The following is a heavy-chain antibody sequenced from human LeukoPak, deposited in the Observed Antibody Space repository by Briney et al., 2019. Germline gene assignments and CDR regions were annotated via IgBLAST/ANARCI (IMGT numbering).Heavy chain of an antibody. CDR2: IRYNGDNK. Sequence: GRSLRLSCEASGFSFSDYGMHWVRQAPRKGLEWVAFIRYNGDNKYYADSVKGRFTVSRDNSQSTLYLQMNSLRVEDTAVYYCAKRVVIRSTDYFYYYIHVWGKGTTVTVSS. CDR1: GFSFSDYG. J-gene: IGHJ6*03. D-gene: IGHD3-3*01. V-gene: IGHV3-30*02. CDR3: AKRVVIRSTDYFYYYIHV.